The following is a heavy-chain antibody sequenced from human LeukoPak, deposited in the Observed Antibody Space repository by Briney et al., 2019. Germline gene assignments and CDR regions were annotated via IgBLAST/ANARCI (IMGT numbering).Heavy chain of an antibody. Sequence: GGSLRLSCVASGFTFSSYSMNWVRQAPGKGLEWVSSITGTSGYTYYADSVKGRFTISRDNAKNTLYLQMNSLRAEDTAVYYCASQQLGIDYFDYWGRGTLVTVSS. CDR1: GFTFSSYS. V-gene: IGHV3-21*01. CDR2: ITGTSGYT. D-gene: IGHD7-27*01. J-gene: IGHJ4*02. CDR3: ASQQLGIDYFDY.